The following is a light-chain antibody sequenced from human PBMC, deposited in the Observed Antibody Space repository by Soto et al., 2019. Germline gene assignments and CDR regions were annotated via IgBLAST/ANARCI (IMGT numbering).Light chain of an antibody. CDR3: QTWGSGTLV. J-gene: IGLJ2*01. V-gene: IGLV4-69*01. Sequence: QLVLTQSPSASASLGASVKLTCTLSSGYSSYAIAWHQQQPEKGPRYLTKVNSDGSHNKGDGIPDRFSGSGSGAERYLTISSLQSEDEADYYCQTWGSGTLVFGGGTKLTVL. CDR2: VNSDGSH. CDR1: SGYSSYA.